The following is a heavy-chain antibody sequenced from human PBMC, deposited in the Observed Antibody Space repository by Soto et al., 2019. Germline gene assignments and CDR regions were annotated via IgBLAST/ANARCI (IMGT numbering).Heavy chain of an antibody. CDR3: ARYAGSSWFDY. D-gene: IGHD6-13*01. V-gene: IGHV4-59*01. J-gene: IGHJ4*02. CDR1: GDSISTYY. CDR2: INYSGRT. Sequence: QVQLQESGPGLVKPSETLSLTCTVSGDSISTYYWSWIRQPPGKGLEWIGYINYSGRTNYNPSLKSRVTMSLDTSKNQFSLKLRSVTAADTALFYCARYAGSSWFDYWGQGTLVTVSS.